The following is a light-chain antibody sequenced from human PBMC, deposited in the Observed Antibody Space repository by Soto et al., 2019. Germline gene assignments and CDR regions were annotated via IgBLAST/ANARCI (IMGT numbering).Light chain of an antibody. CDR3: QKFNSAPFT. Sequence: DIPMTQSPSSLSASVGDRVTITCRASQGVNNYLAWYQQKPGQVPQLLIYSASTLHPGVPSRFSGSGSGTDFTLTISSLQPEDVATYYCQKFNSAPFTFGPGTKVDIK. CDR1: QGVNNY. J-gene: IGKJ3*01. CDR2: SAS. V-gene: IGKV1-27*01.